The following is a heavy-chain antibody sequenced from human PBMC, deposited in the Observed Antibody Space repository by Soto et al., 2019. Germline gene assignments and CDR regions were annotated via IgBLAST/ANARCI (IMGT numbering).Heavy chain of an antibody. Sequence: AWGSLRISCPASGFTVSDYSVNWVRQAPGKGREWISYISSTGDLILYADSVKGRFTIARDNAKNSLYLQMDSLRDEDSAVYYCATWAISVGGEGFWGQGTLVTVSS. V-gene: IGHV3-48*02. J-gene: IGHJ4*02. D-gene: IGHD2-21*01. CDR2: ISSTGDLI. CDR3: ATWAISVGGEGF. CDR1: GFTVSDYS.